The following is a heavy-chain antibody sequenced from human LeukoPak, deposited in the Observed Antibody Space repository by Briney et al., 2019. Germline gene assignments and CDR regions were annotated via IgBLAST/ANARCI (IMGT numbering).Heavy chain of an antibody. J-gene: IGHJ6*03. V-gene: IGHV4-61*01. D-gene: IGHD6-6*01. CDR2: NYYFGST. Sequence: SETLSLTCTVSGGSVSSGSYYWSWIRQPPGKGLEWIGYNYYFGSTNYNPSLTSRVTISVDTSKNQFSLKLTSVTAADTAVYYCARDRHYYYYMDVWGKGTTVTVSS. CDR3: ARDRHYYYYMDV. CDR1: GGSVSSGSYY.